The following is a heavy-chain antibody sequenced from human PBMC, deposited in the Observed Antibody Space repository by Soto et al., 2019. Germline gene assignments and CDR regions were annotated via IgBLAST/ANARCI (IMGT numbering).Heavy chain of an antibody. J-gene: IGHJ5*02. V-gene: IGHV1-18*01. D-gene: IGHD6-13*01. CDR2: ISAYNGNT. CDR3: ARDRSADGRGLGPRCFDP. CDR1: RYTFTSYG. Sequence: GASVKVSCKASRYTFTSYGISWVRQSPGQGLEWMGWISAYNGNTNYAQKLQGRVTMTTDTSTSTAYMELRSLRSDDTAVYYCARDRSADGRGLGPRCFDPWGKGTLVTVSS.